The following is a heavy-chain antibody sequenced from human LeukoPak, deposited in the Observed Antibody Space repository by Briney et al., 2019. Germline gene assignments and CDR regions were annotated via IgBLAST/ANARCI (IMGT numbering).Heavy chain of an antibody. D-gene: IGHD4-11*01. V-gene: IGHV3-15*01. CDR2: IKSKTDGGTT. CDR1: GFTFSNAG. CDR3: TTYVGAYSNWGDYYYYYMDV. J-gene: IGHJ6*03. Sequence: GGSLRLSCAASGFTFSNAGMSWVRQAPGKGLEWVGRIKSKTDGGTTDYAAPVKGRFTISREDSKNTLYLQMNSLKTEDTAVYYCTTYVGAYSNWGDYYYYYMDVWGKGTTVTISS.